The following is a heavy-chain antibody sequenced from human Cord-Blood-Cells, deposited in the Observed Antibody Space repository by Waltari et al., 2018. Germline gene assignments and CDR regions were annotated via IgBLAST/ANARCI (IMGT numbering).Heavy chain of an antibody. CDR3: ARETSLYSSSWFDY. D-gene: IGHD6-13*01. V-gene: IGHV3-53*01. Sequence: EVQLVESGGGLIQPGGSLRLSCAASGFPVSSHYMSWVRQAPGKGLEWVSVIYSGGSTYYADSVKGRFTISRDNSKNTLYLQMNSLRAEDTAVYYCARETSLYSSSWFDYWGQGTLVTVSS. J-gene: IGHJ4*02. CDR2: IYSGGST. CDR1: GFPVSSHY.